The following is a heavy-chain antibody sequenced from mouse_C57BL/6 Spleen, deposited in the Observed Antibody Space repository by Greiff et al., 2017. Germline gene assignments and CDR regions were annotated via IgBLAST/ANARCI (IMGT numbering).Heavy chain of an antibody. V-gene: IGHV1-15*01. Sequence: QVQLQQSGAELVRPGASVTLSCKASGYTFTDYEMNWVKQTHVNCLEWIGAIDPETGGTAYNQKFKGKAILTADKSYSPAYMELRGLTSEDSAGYYCIRGGGNDFYFDDWGQGTTLTVSS. CDR2: IDPETGGT. CDR1: GYTFTDYE. CDR3: IRGGGNDFYFDD. J-gene: IGHJ2*01.